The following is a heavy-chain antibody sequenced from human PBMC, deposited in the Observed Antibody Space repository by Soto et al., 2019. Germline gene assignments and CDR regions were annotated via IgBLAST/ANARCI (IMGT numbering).Heavy chain of an antibody. Sequence: SETLSLTCTVSGGSISSYYWSWIRQPPGKGLGWIGYIYYSGSTNYNPSLKSRVTISVDTSKNQFSLKLSSVTAADTAVYYCARHNCSGGSCYLVYFDYWGQGTLVTVSS. CDR3: ARHNCSGGSCYLVYFDY. CDR1: GGSISSYY. D-gene: IGHD2-15*01. J-gene: IGHJ4*02. V-gene: IGHV4-59*08. CDR2: IYYSGST.